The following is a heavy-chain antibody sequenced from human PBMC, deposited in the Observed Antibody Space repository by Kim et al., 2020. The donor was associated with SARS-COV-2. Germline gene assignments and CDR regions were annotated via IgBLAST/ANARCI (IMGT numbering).Heavy chain of an antibody. CDR2: VSAGSGNT. V-gene: IGHV1-3*01. CDR1: GYTFTNYA. Sequence: ASVKVSCKSSGYTFTNYALYWVRQAPGQRLEWMGWVSAGSGNTKYSQKLQDRLTITRDTSARTAYMELTSIRSEDTGIYYCATLVGAAGDFDYWGQGTLVTVSS. CDR3: ATLVGAAGDFDY. J-gene: IGHJ4*02. D-gene: IGHD6-13*01.